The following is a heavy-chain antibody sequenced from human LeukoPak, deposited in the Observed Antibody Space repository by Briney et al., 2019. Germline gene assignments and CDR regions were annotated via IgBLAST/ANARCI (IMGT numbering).Heavy chain of an antibody. CDR2: INWNGGSI. CDR1: GFTFDNYG. CDR3: AREIRGYYDSSGYSFDY. J-gene: IGHJ4*02. D-gene: IGHD3-22*01. Sequence: GGSLRLSCAASGFTFDNYGMSWVRQSPGKGLEWVSGINWNGGSIGYADSVKGRFTISRDNAKNSLYLQMNSLRAEDTAVYYCAREIRGYYDSSGYSFDYWGQGTLVTVSS. V-gene: IGHV3-20*04.